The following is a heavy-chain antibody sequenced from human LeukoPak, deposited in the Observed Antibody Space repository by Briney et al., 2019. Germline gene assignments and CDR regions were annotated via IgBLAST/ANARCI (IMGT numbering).Heavy chain of an antibody. CDR3: ARQYSSGWYGYFDY. CDR1: GGSISSSSYY. Sequence: KPSETLSLTCTVSGGSISSSSYYWGWIRQPPGKGLGWIGSIYYSGSTYYNPSLKSRVTISVDTSKNQFSLKLSSVTAADTAVYYCARQYSSGWYGYFDYWGQGTLVTVSS. J-gene: IGHJ4*02. CDR2: IYYSGST. D-gene: IGHD6-19*01. V-gene: IGHV4-39*01.